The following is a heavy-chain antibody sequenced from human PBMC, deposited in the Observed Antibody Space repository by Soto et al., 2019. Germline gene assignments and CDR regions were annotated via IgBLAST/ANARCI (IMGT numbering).Heavy chain of an antibody. Sequence: QVQLVESGGGVVQPGRSLRLSCAASGFTFSSYGMHWVRQAPGKGLEWVAVISYDGSNKYYADSVKGRFTISRDNSKNTLYLQMNSLRAEDTAVYYCAKGACRTCGGSGSSREPFDYWGQGTLVTVSS. V-gene: IGHV3-30*18. J-gene: IGHJ4*02. CDR2: ISYDGSNK. CDR1: GFTFSSYG. CDR3: AKGACRTCGGSGSSREPFDY. D-gene: IGHD3-10*01.